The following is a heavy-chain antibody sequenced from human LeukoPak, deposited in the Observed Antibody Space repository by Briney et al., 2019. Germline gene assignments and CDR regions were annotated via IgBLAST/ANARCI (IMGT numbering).Heavy chain of an antibody. Sequence: SETLSLTCAVYGGSFSGYYWSWIRQPPGKGLEWIGEINHSGSTNYNPSLKSRVTISVDTSKNQFSLKLSSVTAADTAVYYCARRTNRDCSGGSCYSGNDYWGQGTLVTVSS. D-gene: IGHD2-15*01. CDR2: INHSGST. CDR3: ARRTNRDCSGGSCYSGNDY. V-gene: IGHV4-34*01. CDR1: GGSFSGYY. J-gene: IGHJ4*02.